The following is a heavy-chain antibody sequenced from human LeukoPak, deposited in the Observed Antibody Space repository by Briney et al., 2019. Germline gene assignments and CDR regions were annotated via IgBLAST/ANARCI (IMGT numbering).Heavy chain of an antibody. CDR3: AAWDDFGTFVAFEH. CDR1: GFPFREYY. D-gene: IGHD4-17*01. CDR2: IR. Sequence: GGSLRLSCAASGFPFREYYMTWIRQAPGKGLEWVASIRGRFTISRDDTKKSLFLHMNSLRAEDTALYYCAAWDDFGTFVAFEHWGQGTLVTVSS. J-gene: IGHJ4*02. V-gene: IGHV3-69-1*01.